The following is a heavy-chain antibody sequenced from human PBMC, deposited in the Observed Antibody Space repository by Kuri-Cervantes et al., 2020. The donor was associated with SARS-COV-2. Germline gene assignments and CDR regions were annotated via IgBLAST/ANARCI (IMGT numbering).Heavy chain of an antibody. J-gene: IGHJ4*02. Sequence: GESLKISCAASGFTFSSYGMNWVRQAPGKGLEWVSSISSSSSYIYYADSVKGRFTISRDNAKNSLYLQMNSLRAEDTAVYYCARMYNWNYGYLDDYWGQGTLVTVSS. CDR1: GFTFSSYG. V-gene: IGHV3-21*01. D-gene: IGHD1-7*01. CDR3: ARMYNWNYGYLDDY. CDR2: ISSSSSYI.